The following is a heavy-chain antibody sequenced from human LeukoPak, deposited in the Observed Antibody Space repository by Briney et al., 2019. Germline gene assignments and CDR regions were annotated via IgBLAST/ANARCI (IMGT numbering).Heavy chain of an antibody. CDR2: IYYSGST. J-gene: IGHJ4*02. Sequence: PSQTLSLTCTVSGGSISSGGYYWGWIRQPPGKGLEWIGSIYYSGSTYYNPSLKSRVTISVDTSKNQFSLKLSSVTAADTAVYYCASRTDLYYYGSGSYYQDYWGQGTLVTVSS. D-gene: IGHD3-10*01. V-gene: IGHV4-39*01. CDR1: GGSISSGGYY. CDR3: ASRTDLYYYGSGSYYQDY.